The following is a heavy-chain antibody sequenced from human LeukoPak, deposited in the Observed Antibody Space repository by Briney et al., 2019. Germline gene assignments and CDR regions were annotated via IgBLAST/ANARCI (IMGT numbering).Heavy chain of an antibody. D-gene: IGHD3-10*01. Sequence: VGSLRLSCASSAFTFSSYEMNWVRQAPGKGLEWVSYISSSGSTKHYADSVKGRFTISRDNAKNSLYLQMNILRAEDTAVYYCAREWFKTHDYWGQGTLVTVSS. CDR1: AFTFSSYE. V-gene: IGHV3-48*03. CDR3: AREWFKTHDY. J-gene: IGHJ4*02. CDR2: ISSSGSTK.